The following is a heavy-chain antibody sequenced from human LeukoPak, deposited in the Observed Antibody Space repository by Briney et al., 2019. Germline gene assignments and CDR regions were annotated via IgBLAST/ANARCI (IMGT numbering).Heavy chain of an antibody. Sequence: SVTVSCKAAGGTFSSNAISWVRQAPGQGLEWIGGILPIFGTANYAQKFQGRVTITADESTRTAYMELSSLRSEDTAVYYCARDLGYCSSTSCYGDSDWFDPWGQGTLVTVSS. CDR1: GGTFSSNA. D-gene: IGHD2-2*01. CDR2: ILPIFGTA. V-gene: IGHV1-69*13. CDR3: ARDLGYCSSTSCYGDSDWFDP. J-gene: IGHJ5*02.